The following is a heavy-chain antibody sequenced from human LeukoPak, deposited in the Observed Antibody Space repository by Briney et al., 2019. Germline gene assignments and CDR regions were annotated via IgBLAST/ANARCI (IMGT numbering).Heavy chain of an antibody. V-gene: IGHV1-2*02. J-gene: IGHJ6*02. Sequence: ASVKVSCKASGYTFTGYYMHWVRQAPGQGLEWMGWINPNSGGTNYAQKFQGRVTMTRDTSISTAYMELSRLRSDDTAVYYCARALTKVVRGVIIDYYGMDVWGQGTTVTVPS. CDR2: INPNSGGT. CDR3: ARALTKVVRGVIIDYYGMDV. D-gene: IGHD3-10*01. CDR1: GYTFTGYY.